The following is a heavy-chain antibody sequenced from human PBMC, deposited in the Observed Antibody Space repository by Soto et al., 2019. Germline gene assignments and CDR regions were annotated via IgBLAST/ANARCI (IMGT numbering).Heavy chain of an antibody. CDR1: GFTFGSYA. Sequence: EVQLLESGGQLVKPGGSLRLSCAASGFTFGSYAMHWVRQTPEKGLEWVSGISGSGTNSYFAESMKGRFTVSRDNSKNSFYLEMTGLRGDDMAVYYCAKGRSSAPDYYFDYWCQGTLVTVSS. V-gene: IGHV3-23*01. CDR2: ISGSGTNS. J-gene: IGHJ4*02. D-gene: IGHD3-10*01. CDR3: AKGRSSAPDYYFDY.